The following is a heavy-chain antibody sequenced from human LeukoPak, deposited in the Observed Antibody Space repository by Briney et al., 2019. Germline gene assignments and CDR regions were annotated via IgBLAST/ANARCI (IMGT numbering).Heavy chain of an antibody. Sequence: GGSLRLSCAASGFTVSSNYMSWVRQAPGKGLEWVSAISGSGGSTYYADSVKGRFTISRDNSKNTLYLQMNGLRAEDTAVYYCAKDPIAAAGKRGGFDYWGQGTLVTVSS. CDR2: ISGSGGST. V-gene: IGHV3-23*01. CDR1: GFTVSSNY. J-gene: IGHJ4*02. CDR3: AKDPIAAAGKRGGFDY. D-gene: IGHD6-13*01.